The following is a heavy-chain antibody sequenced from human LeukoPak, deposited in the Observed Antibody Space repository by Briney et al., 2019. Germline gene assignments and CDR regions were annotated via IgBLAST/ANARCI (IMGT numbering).Heavy chain of an antibody. CDR1: GLTFSRSA. CDR2: ISSSGNT. Sequence: GGSLRLSCAASGLTFSRSAMTWVRQTPGKGLDWVSSISSSGNTYYADSVKGRFTISRDNSKNMLSLQMNSLRAEDTAVYYCVKGRISEDGLDFWGQGTLVTVSS. D-gene: IGHD6-13*01. CDR3: VKGRISEDGLDF. J-gene: IGHJ4*02. V-gene: IGHV3-23*01.